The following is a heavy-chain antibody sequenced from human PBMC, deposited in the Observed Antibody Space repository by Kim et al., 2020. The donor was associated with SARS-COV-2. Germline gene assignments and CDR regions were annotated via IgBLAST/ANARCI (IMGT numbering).Heavy chain of an antibody. CDR3: AKDLEYYDILTVYLRTVDYYDYGMDV. D-gene: IGHD3-9*01. Sequence: GGSLRLSCAASGFTFSSYGMHWVRQAPGKGLEWVAVISYDGSNKYYPDSVKGRFTISRDNSKNTLYLQMNSLRAEDTAVYYCAKDLEYYDILTVYLRTVDYYDYGMDVWGQGTTVTVSS. CDR1: GFTFSSYG. V-gene: IGHV3-30*18. CDR2: ISYDGSNK. J-gene: IGHJ6*02.